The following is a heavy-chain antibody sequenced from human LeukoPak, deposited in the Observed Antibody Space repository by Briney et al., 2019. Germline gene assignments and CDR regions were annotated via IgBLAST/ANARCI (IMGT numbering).Heavy chain of an antibody. CDR3: ARYHSGYDDY. V-gene: IGHV4-30-2*01. D-gene: IGHD5-12*01. Sequence: SQTLSLTCTVSGGSISSGGYYWSWIRQPPGKGLEWIGYIYHSGSTYYNPSLKSRVTISVDRSKSQFSLKLSSVTAADTAVYYCARYHSGYDDYWGQGTLVTVSS. CDR2: IYHSGST. CDR1: GGSISSGGYY. J-gene: IGHJ4*02.